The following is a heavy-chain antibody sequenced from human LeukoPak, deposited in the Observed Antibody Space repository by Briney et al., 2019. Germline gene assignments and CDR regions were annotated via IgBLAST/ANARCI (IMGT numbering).Heavy chain of an antibody. CDR1: GFTFSGYG. V-gene: IGHV3-30*03. Sequence: GGSLRLSCAASGFTFSGYGMHWVRQSPGQGLEWVAVTSYDGLNKYFADSVKGRFTISRDNSKNTLYLQMNSPRAEDTAFYYCARDSEATRGYYYYQARYYFDYWGQATLVTVSS. CDR2: TSYDGLNK. D-gene: IGHD3-22*01. J-gene: IGHJ4*02. CDR3: ARDSEATRGYYYYQARYYFDY.